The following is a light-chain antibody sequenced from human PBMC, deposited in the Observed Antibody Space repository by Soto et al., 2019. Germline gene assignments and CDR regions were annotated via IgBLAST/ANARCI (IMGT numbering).Light chain of an antibody. CDR1: SSDVGGHNY. J-gene: IGLJ1*01. CDR2: EVS. CDR3: SSYTSSSTFV. Sequence: QSALTQPASVSGSPGQSITISCTGTSSDVGGHNYVSWYQQHPGKAPKLMIYEVSNRPLGVSNGFSGSKSGNTASLTISGLQAEDEADYYCSSYTSSSTFVFGTGTKVTVL. V-gene: IGLV2-14*01.